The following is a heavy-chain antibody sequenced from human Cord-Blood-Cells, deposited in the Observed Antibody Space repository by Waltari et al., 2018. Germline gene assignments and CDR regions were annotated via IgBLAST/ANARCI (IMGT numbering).Heavy chain of an antibody. Sequence: QLQLQESGPGLVKPWETLSLTCTVSVGSFSSSSYYWGWIRQPPGKGLEWIGSIYYSGSTYYNPSLKSRVTISVDTSKNQFSLKLRSVTAADTAVYYCARRRDAFDIWGQGTMVTVSS. J-gene: IGHJ3*02. CDR2: IYYSGST. CDR1: VGSFSSSSYY. CDR3: ARRRDAFDI. V-gene: IGHV4-39*01.